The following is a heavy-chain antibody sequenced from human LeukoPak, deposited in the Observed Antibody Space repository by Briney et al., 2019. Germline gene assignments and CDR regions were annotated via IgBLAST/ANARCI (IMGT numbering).Heavy chain of an antibody. CDR3: ARPSNYVPAAITEYYFDY. V-gene: IGHV5-51*01. Sequence: GESLKISCKGSGYSFTSYWIGWVRQMPGKGLEWMGIIYPGDSDTRYSPSFQGQVTISADKSISTAYLQWSSLKASDTAMYYCARPSNYVPAAITEYYFDYWGQGTLVTVSS. CDR2: IYPGDSDT. J-gene: IGHJ4*02. D-gene: IGHD2-2*01. CDR1: GYSFTSYW.